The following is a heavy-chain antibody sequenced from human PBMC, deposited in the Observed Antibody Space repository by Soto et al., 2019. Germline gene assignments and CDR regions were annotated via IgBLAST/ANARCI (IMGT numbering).Heavy chain of an antibody. CDR2: IYYSGST. CDR1: SGSISSNNW. V-gene: IGHV4-4*02. Sequence: PSETLSLTCAVSSGSISSNNWWSWVRQSPGKGLEWVGYIYYSGSTNYNPSLKSRVTISVDTSKNLFSLKLSSVTVTDTAVYYCARDRSSTSLYYFDYWGLGTLVTVSS. J-gene: IGHJ4*02. CDR3: ARDRSSTSLYYFDY. D-gene: IGHD2-2*01.